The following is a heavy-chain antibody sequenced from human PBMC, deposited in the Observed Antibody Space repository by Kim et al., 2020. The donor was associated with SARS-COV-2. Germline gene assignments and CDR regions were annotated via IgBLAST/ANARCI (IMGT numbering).Heavy chain of an antibody. Sequence: YNPYLKSRVTITVDASNNQFSLRRSSVTAADTVVYYCATWPAKRRHWFDPWGQGTLVTISS. CDR3: ATWPAKRRHWFDP. J-gene: IGHJ5*02. D-gene: IGHD6-25*01. V-gene: IGHV4-34*01.